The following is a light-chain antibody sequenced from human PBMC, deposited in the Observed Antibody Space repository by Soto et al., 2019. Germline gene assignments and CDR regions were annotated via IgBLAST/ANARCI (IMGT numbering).Light chain of an antibody. CDR1: EDIAHY. J-gene: IGKJ1*01. V-gene: IGKV1-16*01. CDR2: HTS. CDR3: QQYKSYWT. Sequence: DIQMTQSPSSLSASLGDKVTLTCRASEDIAHYLAWYQQKPGKAPRVLLHHTSILQSGVPSRFSGSGSGTEFTLTISSLQPDDFATYYCQQYKSYWTFGQGTKVDIK.